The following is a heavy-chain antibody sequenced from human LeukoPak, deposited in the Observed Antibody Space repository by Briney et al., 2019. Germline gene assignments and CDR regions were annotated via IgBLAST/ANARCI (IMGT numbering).Heavy chain of an antibody. CDR1: GFTFGDYY. CDR2: ISSSGSTI. Sequence: TGGSLKLSCAASGFTFGDYYMSWIRQAPGKGLEWVSYISSSGSTIYYADSVKGRFTISRDNAKNSPYLQMNSLRAEDTAVYYCARGGYSYGDYDYWGQGTLVTVSS. D-gene: IGHD5-18*01. CDR3: ARGGYSYGDYDY. V-gene: IGHV3-11*04. J-gene: IGHJ4*02.